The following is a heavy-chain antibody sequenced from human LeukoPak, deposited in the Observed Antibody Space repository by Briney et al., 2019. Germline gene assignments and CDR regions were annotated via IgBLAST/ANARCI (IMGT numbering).Heavy chain of an antibody. D-gene: IGHD3-9*01. V-gene: IGHV4-59*08. Sequence: SETLSLTCTVSGGSVSSYYWSWIRQPPGKGLEWIGYIYYSGSTNYNPSLKSRVTISVDTSKNQFSLKLSSVTAADTAVYYCARLRYFDLDFDYWGQGTLVTVSS. J-gene: IGHJ4*02. CDR3: ARLRYFDLDFDY. CDR1: GGSVSSYY. CDR2: IYYSGST.